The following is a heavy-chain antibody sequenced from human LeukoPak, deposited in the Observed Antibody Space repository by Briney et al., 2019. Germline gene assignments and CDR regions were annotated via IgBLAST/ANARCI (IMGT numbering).Heavy chain of an antibody. V-gene: IGHV4-34*01. J-gene: IGHJ4*02. D-gene: IGHD3-16*02. Sequence: SETLSLTCAVYGGSFSGYYWSWIRQPPGKGLEWIGEINHSGSTNYNPSLKSRVTISVDTSKNQFSLKLSSVTAADTAEYYCAREGTMITFGGVIVPYYFDYWGQGTLVTVSS. CDR1: GGSFSGYY. CDR3: AREGTMITFGGVIVPYYFDY. CDR2: INHSGST.